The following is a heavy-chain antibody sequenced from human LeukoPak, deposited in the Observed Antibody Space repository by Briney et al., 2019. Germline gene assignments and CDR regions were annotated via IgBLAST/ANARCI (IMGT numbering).Heavy chain of an antibody. V-gene: IGHV4-31*03. CDR3: ARGYPITIFGVVTPRDFDY. CDR2: IYYSGST. J-gene: IGHJ4*02. Sequence: SETLSLTCTVSGGSISSSSYYWGWIRQPPGKGLEWIGYIYYSGSTYYNPSLKSRVSISVDTSKNQFSLKLSSVTAADTAVYYCARGYPITIFGVVTPRDFDYWGQGTLVTVSS. D-gene: IGHD3-3*01. CDR1: GGSISSSSYY.